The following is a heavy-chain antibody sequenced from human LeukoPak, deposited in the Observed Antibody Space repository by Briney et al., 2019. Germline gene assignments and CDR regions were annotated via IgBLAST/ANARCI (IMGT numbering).Heavy chain of an antibody. J-gene: IGHJ3*01. D-gene: IGHD3-10*01. Sequence: PGRSLRLSCAASGFTFSSYGMHWVRQAPGKGLEWVAVISYDGSNEYYADSVKGRFTISRDNSKNMIFLQMISLRVEDSAVYYCAKTYGFQKGAFDVWGQGTMVTVSS. V-gene: IGHV3-30*18. CDR1: GFTFSSYG. CDR2: ISYDGSNE. CDR3: AKTYGFQKGAFDV.